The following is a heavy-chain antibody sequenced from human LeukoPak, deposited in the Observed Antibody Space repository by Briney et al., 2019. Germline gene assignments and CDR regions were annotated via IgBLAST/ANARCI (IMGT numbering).Heavy chain of an antibody. V-gene: IGHV3-48*02. CDR1: GFTFSSYS. J-gene: IGHJ3*02. CDR2: ISSSSSAI. CDR3: ARAYSSSSGRDAFDS. D-gene: IGHD6-6*01. Sequence: GGSLRLSCAASGFTFSSYSMNWVRQAPGKGLEWVSYISSSSSAIYYADSVKGRFTISRDSAKTSLFLQMNSLRDEDTAVYYCARAYSSSSGRDAFDSWGLGTLVTVSS.